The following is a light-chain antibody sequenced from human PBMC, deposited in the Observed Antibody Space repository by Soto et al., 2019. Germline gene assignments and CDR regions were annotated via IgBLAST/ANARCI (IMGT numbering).Light chain of an antibody. CDR2: GAS. V-gene: IGKV3-15*01. CDR1: QSVSSN. CDR3: QHYNNWPRT. J-gene: IGKJ1*01. Sequence: EIVMTQSPATLSVSPGERATLSCRASQSVSSNLACYQQKPGQAPTLLIYGASTRATSIPPRFSGSGSGTEFSLTISSLQSEDFAVYYCQHYNNWPRTFGQGTKVEIK.